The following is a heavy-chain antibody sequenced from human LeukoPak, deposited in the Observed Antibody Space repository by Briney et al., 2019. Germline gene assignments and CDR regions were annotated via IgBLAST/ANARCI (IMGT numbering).Heavy chain of an antibody. CDR1: GGSISSSSYY. Sequence: SETLSLTCTVSGGSISSSSYYWGWIRQPPGKGLEWIGSIYYSGSTYYNPSLKSRVTISVDTSKNQFSLKLSSVTAADTAVYYCARENFGSGSYYYYYYYMDVWGKGTTVTVSS. CDR3: ARENFGSGSYYYYYYYMDV. J-gene: IGHJ6*03. D-gene: IGHD1-26*01. CDR2: IYYSGST. V-gene: IGHV4-39*07.